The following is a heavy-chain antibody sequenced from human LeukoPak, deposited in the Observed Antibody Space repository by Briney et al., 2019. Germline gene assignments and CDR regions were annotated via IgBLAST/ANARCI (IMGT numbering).Heavy chain of an antibody. Sequence: PGGSLRLSCAASGFTFSSYAMHWVRQSPGKGLQWVAVISNAGSNKYSADSVKGRFTISRDNAKNSLYLQMNSLRTDDTALYYCAKDRGGSSQLGDAFDVWGQGTMVSVSS. CDR1: GFTFSSYA. J-gene: IGHJ3*01. V-gene: IGHV3-30*04. CDR3: AKDRGGSSQLGDAFDV. CDR2: ISNAGSNK. D-gene: IGHD2-15*01.